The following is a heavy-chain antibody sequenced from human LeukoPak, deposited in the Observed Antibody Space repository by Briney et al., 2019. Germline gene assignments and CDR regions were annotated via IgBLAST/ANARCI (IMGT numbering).Heavy chain of an antibody. CDR3: ARGGCSSTSCYGPFDP. CDR2: IYTSGST. J-gene: IGHJ5*02. D-gene: IGHD2-2*01. V-gene: IGHV4-4*07. CDR1: GGSISSYY. Sequence: TSETLSLTCTVSGGSISSYYWSWIRQPAGKGLEWIGRIYTSGSTNYNPSLKSRVTMSVDTSKNQFSLKLSSVTAADTAVYYCARGGCSSTSCYGPFDPWGQGTLVTVSS.